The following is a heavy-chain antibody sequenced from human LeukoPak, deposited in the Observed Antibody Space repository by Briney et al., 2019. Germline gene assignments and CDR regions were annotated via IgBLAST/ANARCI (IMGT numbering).Heavy chain of an antibody. CDR2: INAGNGNT. Sequence: EASVKVSCKASGYTFTSYAMHWVRQAPGQRLEWMGWINAGNGNTKYSQKFQGRVTITRDTSASTAYMELSSLRSEDTAVYYCESLPLDILTGRTAGAFDYWGQGTLVTVSS. CDR1: GYTFTSYA. J-gene: IGHJ4*02. CDR3: ESLPLDILTGRTAGAFDY. D-gene: IGHD3-9*01. V-gene: IGHV1-3*01.